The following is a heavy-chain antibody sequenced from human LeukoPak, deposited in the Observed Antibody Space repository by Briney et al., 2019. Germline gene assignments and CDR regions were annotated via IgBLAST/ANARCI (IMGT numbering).Heavy chain of an antibody. CDR1: GGSISSSSYY. J-gene: IGHJ5*02. CDR3: ARGRSGFDP. V-gene: IGHV4-39*07. CDR2: IYYSGTT. Sequence: SETLSLTCTVSGGSISSSSYYWGWIRQPPGKGLEWIGSIYYSGTTYYNPSLKSRVTISVDTSKNQFSLKVSSVTAADTAVYYCARGRSGFDPWGQGTLVTVSS.